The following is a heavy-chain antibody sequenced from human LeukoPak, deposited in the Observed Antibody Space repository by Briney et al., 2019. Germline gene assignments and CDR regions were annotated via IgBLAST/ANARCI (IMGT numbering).Heavy chain of an antibody. CDR2: IYYSGST. CDR3: ARAPAGPPYYYMDV. J-gene: IGHJ6*03. Sequence: GYIYYSGSTIYSPSLRSRVTISADTSRNQFSLKLTSVTAADTAVYHCARAPAGPPYYYMDVWGKGTTVSVSS. V-gene: IGHV4-59*01.